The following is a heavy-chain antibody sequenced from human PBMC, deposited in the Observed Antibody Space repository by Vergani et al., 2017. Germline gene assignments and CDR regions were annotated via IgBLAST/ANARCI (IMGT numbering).Heavy chain of an antibody. Sequence: QVQLVQSGAEVKKPGASVKVSCKASGYTFSTYGISWVRQAPGQGLEWMGWISAYNGNTNYAQKIQGRVTMTTDISSSAAYMELRSLKSDDTAIYYCARDRGAGYLDYWGQGTLVIVSS. V-gene: IGHV1-18*01. CDR3: ARDRGAGYLDY. J-gene: IGHJ4*02. D-gene: IGHD1-14*01. CDR1: GYTFSTYG. CDR2: ISAYNGNT.